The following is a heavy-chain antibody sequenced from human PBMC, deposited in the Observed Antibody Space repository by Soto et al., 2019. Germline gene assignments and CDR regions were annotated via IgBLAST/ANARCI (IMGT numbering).Heavy chain of an antibody. Sequence: PSETLSLTCTVSGGSISSGDYYWSWIRQPPGKGLEWIGYIYYSGSTYYNPSLKSRVSISVDTSKNQFSLKLSSVTAADTAVYYCARANRRITMAIFWGQGTLVTSPQ. CDR2: IYYSGST. V-gene: IGHV4-30-4*01. D-gene: IGHD3-10*01. CDR1: GGSISSGDYY. CDR3: ARANRRITMAIF. J-gene: IGHJ4*02.